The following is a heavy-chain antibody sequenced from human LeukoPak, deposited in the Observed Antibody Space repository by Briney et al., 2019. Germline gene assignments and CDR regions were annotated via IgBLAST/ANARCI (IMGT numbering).Heavy chain of an antibody. J-gene: IGHJ6*04. V-gene: IGHV3-21*01. CDR2: ISSSGSYI. Sequence: GGSLRLSCAASGFTFTSYSMNWVRQAPGKGLEWVSSISSSGSYIYYADSVKGRFTISRDNARNSLYLQMNSLRAEDTAVYYCAELGITMIGGVWGKGTTVTISS. CDR3: AELGITMIGGV. D-gene: IGHD3-10*02. CDR1: GFTFTSYS.